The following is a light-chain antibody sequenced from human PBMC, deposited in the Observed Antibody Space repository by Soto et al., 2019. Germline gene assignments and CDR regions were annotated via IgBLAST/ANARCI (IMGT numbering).Light chain of an antibody. Sequence: QSALTQPPSASGTPGQRVTISCSGSSSNIGSNYVYWYQQFPGTAPKLLIYRNSQRPSGVPDRFSGSKSGTSASLAISGLRSEDEADYYCAAWDDSLSGGVFGSGTKVTVL. J-gene: IGLJ1*01. V-gene: IGLV1-47*01. CDR3: AAWDDSLSGGV. CDR2: RNS. CDR1: SSNIGSNY.